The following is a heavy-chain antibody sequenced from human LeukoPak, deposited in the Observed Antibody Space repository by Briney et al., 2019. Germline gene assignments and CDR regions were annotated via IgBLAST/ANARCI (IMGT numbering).Heavy chain of an antibody. V-gene: IGHV3-21*01. J-gene: IGHJ3*02. CDR2: ISGSSSYI. CDR3: ARDSLYCSSTSCSPDAFDI. D-gene: IGHD2-2*01. CDR1: GFTFSSYS. Sequence: GGSLRLSCAASGFTFSSYSMNWVRQAPGKGLEWVSSISGSSSYIYYADSVKGRFTISRDNAKNSLYLQMNSLRAEDTAVYYCARDSLYCSSTSCSPDAFDIWGQGTMVTVSS.